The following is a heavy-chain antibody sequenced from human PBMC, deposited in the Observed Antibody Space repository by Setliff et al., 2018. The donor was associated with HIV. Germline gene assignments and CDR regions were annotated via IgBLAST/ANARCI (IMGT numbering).Heavy chain of an antibody. Sequence: PSETLSLTCAVYGGSFNGYSWTWIRQPPGKGLEWIGRIYTSGSTNYNPSLKSRVTMSVDTSKNQFSLKLSSVTAADTAVYYCARMGYYYDSSGPTSDYWGQGTLVTVS. D-gene: IGHD3-22*01. CDR1: GGSFNGYS. CDR3: ARMGYYYDSSGPTSDY. J-gene: IGHJ4*02. CDR2: IYTSGST. V-gene: IGHV4-59*10.